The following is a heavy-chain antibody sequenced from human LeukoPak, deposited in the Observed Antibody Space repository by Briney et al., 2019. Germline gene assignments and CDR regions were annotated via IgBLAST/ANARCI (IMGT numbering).Heavy chain of an antibody. CDR2: IKSKTDGGTT. V-gene: IGHV3-15*01. CDR1: GFTFSNAW. J-gene: IGHJ6*03. Sequence: QSGGSLRLSCAASGFTFSNAWMSWVRQAPGKGLEWVGRIKSKTDGGTTDYAAPVKGRFTISRDDSKNTLYLQMNSLKTEDTAVYYCTTDYDSKHYYYYYYMDVWGKGTTVTVSS. CDR3: TTDYDSKHYYYYYYMDV. D-gene: IGHD3-22*01.